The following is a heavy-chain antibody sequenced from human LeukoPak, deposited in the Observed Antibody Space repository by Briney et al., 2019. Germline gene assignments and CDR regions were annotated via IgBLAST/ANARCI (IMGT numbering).Heavy chain of an antibody. D-gene: IGHD3-22*01. CDR3: VRDRGDSSGYYYDYGMDV. CDR1: GFTFSSYA. Sequence: GGSLRLSCAASGFTFSSYAMDWVRQAPGKGLEWVAVIWYDGSNKYYADSVKGRFTISGDNSKNTLYLQMNSLRAEDTAVYYCVRDRGDSSGYYYDYGMDVWGQGTTVTVSS. CDR2: IWYDGSNK. V-gene: IGHV3-33*08. J-gene: IGHJ6*02.